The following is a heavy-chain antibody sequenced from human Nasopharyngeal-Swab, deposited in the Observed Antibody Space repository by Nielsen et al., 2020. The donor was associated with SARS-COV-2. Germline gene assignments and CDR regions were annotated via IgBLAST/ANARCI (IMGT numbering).Heavy chain of an antibody. D-gene: IGHD5-12*01. V-gene: IGHV1-69*06. CDR2: IIPIFGTA. J-gene: IGHJ6*03. CDR1: GGTFSSYA. CDR3: AREESIRGYSGYDPYYMDV. Sequence: SVKVSCKASGGTFSSYAISWVRQAPGQGLEWMGGIIPIFGTANYAQKFQGRVTITADKSTSTAYMELSSLRSEDTAVYYCAREESIRGYSGYDPYYMDVWGRGTTVTVSS.